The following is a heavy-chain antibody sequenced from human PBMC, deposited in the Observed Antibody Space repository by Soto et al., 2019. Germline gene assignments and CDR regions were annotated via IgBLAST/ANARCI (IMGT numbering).Heavy chain of an antibody. CDR3: ARDGRHMRGFDI. Sequence: QVQLVQSGAEVKKPGASVKVSCKASGYTFTGYYMHWVRQAPGQGLEWMGWINPNSGGTNDAQKFQGWVTMTRDTSISTAYRELSRLRSDDTAVYYCARDGRHMRGFDIWGQGIMVTVSS. V-gene: IGHV1-2*04. J-gene: IGHJ3*02. CDR1: GYTFTGYY. CDR2: INPNSGGT.